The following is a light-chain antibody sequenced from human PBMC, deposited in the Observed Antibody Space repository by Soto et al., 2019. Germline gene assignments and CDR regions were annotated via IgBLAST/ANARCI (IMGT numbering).Light chain of an antibody. CDR3: QQYNSYSWT. J-gene: IGKJ1*01. CDR2: DAS. CDR1: QSISSW. Sequence: DVKMTQSPSTLSASVEDRVTITCRASQSISSWLAWYQQKPGKAPKLPIYDASSLESGVPSRFSGSGSGTEFTLTIISLKPDDFATYYCQQYNSYSWTFGQGTKVDIK. V-gene: IGKV1-5*01.